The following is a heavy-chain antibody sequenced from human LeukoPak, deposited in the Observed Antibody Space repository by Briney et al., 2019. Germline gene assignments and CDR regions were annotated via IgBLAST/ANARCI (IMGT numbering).Heavy chain of an antibody. J-gene: IGHJ4*02. CDR1: GFTVSSND. CDR3: ARDRPGDGYFDY. Sequence: PGGSLRLSCAASGFTVSSNDMTWVRQTPGKGLEWVSILYSGGNTYYADSVKGRFTISRDNFKNTLYLQMNSLRADDTAAFYCARDRPGDGYFDYWGQGTLVTVSS. CDR2: LYSGGNT. V-gene: IGHV3-66*01. D-gene: IGHD3-10*01.